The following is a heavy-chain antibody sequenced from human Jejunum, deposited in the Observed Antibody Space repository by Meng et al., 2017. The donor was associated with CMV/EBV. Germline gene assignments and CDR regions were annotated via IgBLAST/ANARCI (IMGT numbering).Heavy chain of an antibody. CDR3: VRDSPTIFGLSFYYDGLEV. CDR2: IQQDGSEK. J-gene: IGHJ6*02. V-gene: IGHV3-7*01. Sequence: SYWMGWVRQAPEKGLEWVANIQQDGSEKFCVDSVKGRFSISRDNAKNSLYLQMNSLRAEDTAVYYCVRDSPTIFGLSFYYDGLEVWGHGTTVTVSS. CDR1: SYW. D-gene: IGHD3-10*02.